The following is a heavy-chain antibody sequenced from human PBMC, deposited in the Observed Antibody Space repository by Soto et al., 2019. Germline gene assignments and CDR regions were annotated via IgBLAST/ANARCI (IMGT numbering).Heavy chain of an antibody. CDR3: TTDSGMSPYSFDY. CDR1: GFTFSKAW. D-gene: IGHD1-26*01. V-gene: IGHV3-15*01. Sequence: PGGSMRLSCATSGFTFSKAWVGWVRQAPGKGLEWVGRIMSKTDGGTTDYAAPVKGRFTISRDDSKNTLYLQMNSLKTEDTAFYYCTTDSGMSPYSFDYWGQGTLVTVSS. J-gene: IGHJ4*02. CDR2: IMSKTDGGTT.